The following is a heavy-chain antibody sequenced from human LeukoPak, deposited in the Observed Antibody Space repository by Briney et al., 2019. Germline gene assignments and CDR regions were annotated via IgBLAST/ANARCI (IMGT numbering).Heavy chain of an antibody. J-gene: IGHJ4*02. CDR1: GFTFASHA. CDR3: AKGSHFDY. V-gene: IGHV3-23*01. Sequence: GGSLRLSCAASGFTFASHAMSWVRQAPGKGLEWVSTIGGGGAATYYADSVKGRFTISRDNSKNTLYLQMNSLRAEDTAIYYCAKGSHFDYWGQGTLVTVSS. CDR2: IGGGGAAT.